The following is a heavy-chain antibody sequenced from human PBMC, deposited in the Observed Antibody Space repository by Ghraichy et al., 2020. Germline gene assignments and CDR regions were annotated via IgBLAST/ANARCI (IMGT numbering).Heavy chain of an antibody. CDR3: ACLTYNDYFDY. CDR2: INSDGSST. Sequence: GGSLRLSCAASGFTFSSYWMHWVRQAPGKGLVWVSRINSDGSSTSYADSVKGRFTISRDNAKNTLYLQMNSLRAEDTAVYYCACLTYNDYFDYWGQGTLVTVSS. J-gene: IGHJ4*01. D-gene: IGHD3-10*01. V-gene: IGHV3-74*01. CDR1: GFTFSSYW.